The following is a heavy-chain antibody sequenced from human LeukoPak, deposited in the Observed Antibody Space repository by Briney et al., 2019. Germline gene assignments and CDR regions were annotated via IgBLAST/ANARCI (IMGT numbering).Heavy chain of an antibody. D-gene: IGHD3-16*02. CDR3: ARESDDYVWGSYRYYFDY. CDR2: IYYGGST. Sequence: PSETLSLTCTVSGGSVSSGSYYWSWIRQPPGKGLEWIGYIYYGGSTNYNPSLKSRVTISVDTSKNQFSLKLSSVTAADTAVYYCARESDDYVWGSYRYYFDYWGQGTLVTVSS. CDR1: GGSVSSGSYY. V-gene: IGHV4-61*01. J-gene: IGHJ4*02.